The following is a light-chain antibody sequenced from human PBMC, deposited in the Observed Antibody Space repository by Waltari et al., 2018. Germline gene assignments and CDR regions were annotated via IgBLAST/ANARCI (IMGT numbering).Light chain of an antibody. J-gene: IGLJ3*02. Sequence: QSALTQPASVSESPGQSVTISCPGNSSDIGTYNHVSWYQQHPGKAPKLIIFEVYDRPSGVSDRFSASKSANTASLTISGLQAEDEADYYCSSYTNSSTWVFGGGTSLTVL. CDR3: SSYTNSSTWV. CDR1: SSDIGTYNH. CDR2: EVY. V-gene: IGLV2-14*01.